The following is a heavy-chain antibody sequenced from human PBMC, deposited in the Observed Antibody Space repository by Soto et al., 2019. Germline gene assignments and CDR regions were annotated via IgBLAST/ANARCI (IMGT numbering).Heavy chain of an antibody. V-gene: IGHV1-18*04. D-gene: IGHD4-17*01. CDR2: ISGYSGNA. Sequence: QVQGMQSGAEVKKPGDSVKVSCKTSGYIFSDYGINWVRQAPGQGLEWMGWISGYSGNANLAQKLHGRVTMTTDKSTRTAYMELRRLRSDDTAVYYCAKRTSGTTWGESDYWGQGTLVTVSS. CDR1: GYIFSDYG. J-gene: IGHJ4*02. CDR3: AKRTSGTTWGESDY.